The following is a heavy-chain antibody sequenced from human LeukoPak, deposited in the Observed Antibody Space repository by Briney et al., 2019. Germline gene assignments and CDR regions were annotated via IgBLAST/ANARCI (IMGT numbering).Heavy chain of an antibody. V-gene: IGHV3-30-3*01. J-gene: IGHJ3*02. D-gene: IGHD3-3*01. CDR2: ISYDGSNK. Sequence: GGSLRLSCAASGFTFSSYAMHWVRQAPGKGLEWVAVISYDGSNKYYADSVKGRFTISRDNSKNTLYLQMNSLRAEDTAVYYCAKEARTWIFGTNYAFDIWGQGTMVTVSS. CDR1: GFTFSSYA. CDR3: AKEARTWIFGTNYAFDI.